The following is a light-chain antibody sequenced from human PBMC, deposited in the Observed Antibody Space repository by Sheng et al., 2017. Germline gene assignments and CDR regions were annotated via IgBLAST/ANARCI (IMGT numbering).Light chain of an antibody. CDR2: YVT. CDR1: SSDVGGYNF. CDR3: TSYTTGSTLV. Sequence: QSALTQPASVSGSPGQSITISCTGSSSDVGGYNFVSWYQRHPGKAPKLMIYYVTNRPSGVSSRFSGSKSGNTASLTISGLQAEDEADYYCTSYTTGSTLVFGGGTKVTVL. V-gene: IGLV2-14*03. J-gene: IGLJ2*01.